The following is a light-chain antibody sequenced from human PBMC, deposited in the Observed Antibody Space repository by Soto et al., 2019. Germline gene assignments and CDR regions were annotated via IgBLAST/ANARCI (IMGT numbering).Light chain of an antibody. CDR3: QQYNNWPHT. CDR1: RSVSNN. Sequence: EIVMTQSPATLSVSPGETATLSCRASRSVSNNLAWFQQKPGQAPRLLIFGASTRATGIPARFSGSGSGTEFTLTISSLQSEDFAVYYCQQYNNWPHTFGQGTKLEIK. CDR2: GAS. V-gene: IGKV3-15*01. J-gene: IGKJ2*01.